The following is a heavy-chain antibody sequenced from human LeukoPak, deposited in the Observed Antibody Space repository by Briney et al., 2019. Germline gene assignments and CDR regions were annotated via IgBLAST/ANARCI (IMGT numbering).Heavy chain of an antibody. J-gene: IGHJ5*02. CDR3: ASVDIVVVPAALTYNWFDP. D-gene: IGHD2-2*01. V-gene: IGHV1-69*13. CDR1: GGTFSSYA. Sequence: SVKVSCKASGGTFSSYAISWVRQAPGQGLEWMGGIIPIFGTANYAQKFQGRVTITADESTSTAYMELSSLRSEDTAVYYCASVDIVVVPAALTYNWFDPWGQGTLVTVSS. CDR2: IIPIFGTA.